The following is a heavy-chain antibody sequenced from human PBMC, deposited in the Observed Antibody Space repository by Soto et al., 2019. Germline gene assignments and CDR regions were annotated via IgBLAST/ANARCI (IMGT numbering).Heavy chain of an antibody. Sequence: PGGSLRLSCAASGFPFSNYAMTWVRQAPGKGLEWVSALSGSGVSTYYADSVMGRFTISRDNSKNTVYLQMNSLRAEDTAVYYCAKIESRFFYDSTGYYPFDYWGRGTLVPVSS. V-gene: IGHV3-23*01. J-gene: IGHJ4*02. CDR2: LSGSGVST. D-gene: IGHD3-22*01. CDR1: GFPFSNYA. CDR3: AKIESRFFYDSTGYYPFDY.